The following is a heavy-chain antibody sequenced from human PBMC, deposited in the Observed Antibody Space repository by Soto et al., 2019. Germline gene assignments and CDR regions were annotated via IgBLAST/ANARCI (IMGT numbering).Heavy chain of an antibody. V-gene: IGHV4-30-4*01. CDR3: ARDQGSTPSPFRVV. D-gene: IGHD2-2*01. CDR1: GGSISSGDYY. J-gene: IGHJ3*01. Sequence: QVQLQESGPGLVKPSQTLSLTCTVSGGSISSGDYYWSWIRQPPGKGLEWIGYIYYSGSTYYNPSLKSRVTILLDTSKNQFSLNLPSVTAADTAVYYCARDQGSTPSPFRVVWGQGTMVTVSS. CDR2: IYYSGST.